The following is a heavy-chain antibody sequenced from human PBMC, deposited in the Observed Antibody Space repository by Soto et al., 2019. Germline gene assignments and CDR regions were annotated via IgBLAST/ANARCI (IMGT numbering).Heavy chain of an antibody. D-gene: IGHD3-10*01. CDR1: GFTFSTYD. CDR3: ARGLTLWFGDRVGMDV. CDR2: IGTAGDT. J-gene: IGHJ6*02. V-gene: IGHV3-13*04. Sequence: EVQLVESGGGLVQPGGSLRLSCAASGFTFSTYDMHWVRQATGKGLEWVSAIGTAGDTYYPGSVKGRFTISRENAKNSLYLQMNSLRAGDTAVYYCARGLTLWFGDRVGMDVWGQGTTVTVSS.